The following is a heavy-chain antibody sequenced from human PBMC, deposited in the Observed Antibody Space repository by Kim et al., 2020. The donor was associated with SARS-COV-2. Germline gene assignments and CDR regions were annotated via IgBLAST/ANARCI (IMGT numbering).Heavy chain of an antibody. J-gene: IGHJ4*02. D-gene: IGHD3-9*01. V-gene: IGHV3-7*03. CDR2: IKQDGSEK. Sequence: GGSLRLSCAASGFTFSSYWMSWVRQAPGKGLEWVANIKQDGSEKYYVDSVKGRFTISRDNAKNSLYLQMNSLRAEDTAVYYCARDHRYFDWQPLDYWGQGTLVTVSS. CDR3: ARDHRYFDWQPLDY. CDR1: GFTFSSYW.